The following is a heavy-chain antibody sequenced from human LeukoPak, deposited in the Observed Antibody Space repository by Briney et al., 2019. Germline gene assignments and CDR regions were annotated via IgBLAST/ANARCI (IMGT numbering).Heavy chain of an antibody. V-gene: IGHV3-23*01. Sequence: GGSLSLSCEASGFTFHNYAMAWVRQAPGKGLEYVSSIGASGDNIYYGGSVKGRFIISRDNSKNTLFLQMNSLRAEDTALYYCATQSPDYSIGPSYGSFNIWGQGTKVTVSS. CDR1: GFTFHNYA. CDR2: IGASGDNI. J-gene: IGHJ3*02. D-gene: IGHD3-10*01. CDR3: ATQSPDYSIGPSYGSFNI.